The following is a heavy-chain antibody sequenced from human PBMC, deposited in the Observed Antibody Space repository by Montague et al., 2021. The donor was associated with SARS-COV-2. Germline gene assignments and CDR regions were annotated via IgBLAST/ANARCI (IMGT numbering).Heavy chain of an antibody. CDR3: AREWGRGGDRYWYFDL. V-gene: IGHV4-31*03. CDR1: GGSITSGAYY. Sequence: TLSLTCNVSGGSITSGAYYWSWIRQHPGEGLEWIGYIYYSGRTFLNPSLESRVTISVDTSNNQFSLKVTSVTAADTAVYYCAREWGRGGDRYWYFDLWGRGTLVTVSS. J-gene: IGHJ2*01. D-gene: IGHD2-21*02. CDR2: IYYSGRT.